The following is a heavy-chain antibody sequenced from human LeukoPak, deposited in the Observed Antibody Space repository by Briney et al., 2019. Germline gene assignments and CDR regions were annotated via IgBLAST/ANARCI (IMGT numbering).Heavy chain of an antibody. J-gene: IGHJ4*02. D-gene: IGHD3-9*01. CDR2: ISIDGGEK. CDR3: ARRPVRLVSNTLDY. CDR1: RFTFSNYG. Sequence: GRSLRLSCAGSRFTFSNYGMHWVRQAPGKGLEWVAVISIDGGEKHYGDSVRGRFTISRDNSKNMLYLQMNSLRDEDTGIYYCARRPVRLVSNTLDYWGQGTLVTVSS. V-gene: IGHV3-33*05.